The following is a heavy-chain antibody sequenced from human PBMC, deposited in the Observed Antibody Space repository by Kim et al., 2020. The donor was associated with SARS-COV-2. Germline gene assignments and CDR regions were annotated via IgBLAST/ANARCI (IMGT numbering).Heavy chain of an antibody. Sequence: SETLSLTCTTSGGYISSYYWSWIRQPPGKGLEWIGYIYFNGNTNYNPSLKSRITMSIDTSKRQFSLKLTSVTAADTALYYCARLDYSGSGSHYFDFWGQGTLVTASP. CDR2: IYFNGNT. CDR1: GGYISSYY. D-gene: IGHD3-10*01. CDR3: ARLDYSGSGSHYFDF. J-gene: IGHJ4*02. V-gene: IGHV4-59*01.